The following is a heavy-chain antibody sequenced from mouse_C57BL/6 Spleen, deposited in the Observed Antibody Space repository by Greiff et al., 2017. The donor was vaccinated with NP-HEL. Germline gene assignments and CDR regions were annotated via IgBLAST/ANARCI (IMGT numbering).Heavy chain of an antibody. Sequence: VQLQQPGAELVKPGASVKLSCKASGYTFTSYWMHWVKQRPGQGLEWIGMIHPNSGSTNYNEKFKSKATLTVDKSSSTAYMQLSSLTSEDSAVYDCAREDTTVVGDYWGQGTTLTDSS. CDR1: GYTFTSYW. CDR2: IHPNSGST. J-gene: IGHJ2*01. D-gene: IGHD1-1*01. CDR3: AREDTTVVGDY. V-gene: IGHV1-64*01.